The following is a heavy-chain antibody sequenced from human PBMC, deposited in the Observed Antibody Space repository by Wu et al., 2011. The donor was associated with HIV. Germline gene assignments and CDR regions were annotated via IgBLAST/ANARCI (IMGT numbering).Heavy chain of an antibody. D-gene: IGHD1-7*01. CDR1: GYSFISYW. V-gene: IGHV5-51*01. CDR3: ARQPATWDNWNYGTSYWFDS. Sequence: VQLVQSGAEVKKPGESLKISCKGSGYSFISYWIGWVRQTPGKGLEWMGIIYPGDSDIKYSPSFQGQVTISADKSISTAYLQWSSLKASDTAMYYCARQPATWDNWNYGTSYWFDSWGQGTLVTVSS. J-gene: IGHJ5*01. CDR2: IYPGDSDI.